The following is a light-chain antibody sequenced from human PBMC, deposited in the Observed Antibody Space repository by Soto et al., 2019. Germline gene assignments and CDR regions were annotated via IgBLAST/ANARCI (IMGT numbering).Light chain of an antibody. Sequence: SYELTQPPSVSVAPGQTAKIACGGDNIRSYSVHWYLQRSCQAPVLVGFDDSDRPSGIPDRFSGSNSGNTATLTISRVEAGDEADYYCQVWDTRGDRPVFGGGTKLTVL. J-gene: IGLJ2*01. CDR1: NIRSYS. V-gene: IGLV3-21*02. CDR3: QVWDTRGDRPV. CDR2: DDS.